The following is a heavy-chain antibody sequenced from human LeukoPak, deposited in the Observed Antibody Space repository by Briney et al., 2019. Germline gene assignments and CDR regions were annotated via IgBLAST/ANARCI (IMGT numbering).Heavy chain of an antibody. CDR3: AREGPRLSQSRFDP. Sequence: PSETLSLTCTVSGYSISSGYYWGWIRQPPGKGLEWIGGIYHSGSTYYNPSLKSRVTISVDTSKNQFSLKLSSVTAADTAVYYCAREGPRLSQSRFDPWGQGTLVTVSS. CDR2: IYHSGST. J-gene: IGHJ5*02. CDR1: GYSISSGYY. V-gene: IGHV4-38-2*02.